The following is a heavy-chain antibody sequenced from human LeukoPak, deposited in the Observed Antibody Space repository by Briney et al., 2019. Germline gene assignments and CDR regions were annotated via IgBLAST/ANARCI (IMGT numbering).Heavy chain of an antibody. J-gene: IGHJ6*02. CDR2: ISSSSSYI. CDR1: GFTFSSYS. D-gene: IGHD2-2*01. V-gene: IGHV3-21*01. Sequence: GGSLRLSCAASGFTFSSYSMNWVRQAPGKGLEWVSSISSSSSYIYYADSVKGRFSIPRDNAKNSLYLQMNSLRAEDTAVYYCAGAGCSSTSCYGIGYYYYGMDVWGQGTTVTVSS. CDR3: AGAGCSSTSCYGIGYYYYGMDV.